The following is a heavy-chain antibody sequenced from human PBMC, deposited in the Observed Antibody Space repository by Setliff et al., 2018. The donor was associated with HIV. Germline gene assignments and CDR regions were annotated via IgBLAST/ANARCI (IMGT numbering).Heavy chain of an antibody. D-gene: IGHD5-18*01. Sequence: GGSLRLSCEASAFIFSSYGMHWVRQAPGKGLEWIAFIRYDGSNKYYMDSVKGRFTISRDNPKNSLYLQMTSLRAEDTAVYYCARDDSNGNTDAFDIWGQGTTVTVSS. CDR1: AFIFSSYG. J-gene: IGHJ3*02. CDR2: IRYDGSNK. V-gene: IGHV3-33*01. CDR3: ARDDSNGNTDAFDI.